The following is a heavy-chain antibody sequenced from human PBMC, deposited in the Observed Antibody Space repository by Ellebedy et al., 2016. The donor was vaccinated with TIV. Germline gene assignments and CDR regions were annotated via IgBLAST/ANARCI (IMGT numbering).Heavy chain of an antibody. D-gene: IGHD4-17*01. CDR3: ARSYGDPDY. J-gene: IGHJ4*02. CDR1: GYTFTKYG. Sequence: ASVKVSCKASGYTFTKYGFAWARQAPGQGLEWMGIINPSGGSTSSAPKFQGRITMTRDRSTTTVYMELSSLRSEDTAVYYCARSYGDPDYWGQGTLVTVSS. CDR2: INPSGGST. V-gene: IGHV1-46*01.